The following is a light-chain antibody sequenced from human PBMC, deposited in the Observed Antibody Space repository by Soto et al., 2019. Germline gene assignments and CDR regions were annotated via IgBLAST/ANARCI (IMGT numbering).Light chain of an antibody. CDR1: QTLVNSDGTTF. J-gene: IGKJ4*01. CDR2: EVS. V-gene: IGKV2D-29*01. Sequence: DILMTQAPLSLSVTPGQPASITCRSSQTLVNSDGTTFLYWYVQKPGQPPQLLMDEVSNRFSGVPDRFSGGGSGTDFTLKISRVEAEDVGIYYCMQAIEVPLTFGGGTKVEIK. CDR3: MQAIEVPLT.